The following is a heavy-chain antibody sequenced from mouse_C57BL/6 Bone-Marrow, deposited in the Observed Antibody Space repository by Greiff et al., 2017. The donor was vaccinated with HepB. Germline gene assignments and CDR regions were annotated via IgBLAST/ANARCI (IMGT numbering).Heavy chain of an antibody. Sequence: EVQVVESGPGLVKPSQSLSLTCSVTGYSITSGYYWNWIRQIPGNKLEWMGYISYDGSNNYNPSLKNRIPITRDTSKNQLFLKLNSVTTEDTATYYCASYGSSRCAMDYWGQGTSVTVSS. CDR3: ASYGSSRCAMDY. D-gene: IGHD1-1*01. J-gene: IGHJ4*01. CDR2: ISYDGSN. CDR1: GYSITSGYY. V-gene: IGHV3-6*01.